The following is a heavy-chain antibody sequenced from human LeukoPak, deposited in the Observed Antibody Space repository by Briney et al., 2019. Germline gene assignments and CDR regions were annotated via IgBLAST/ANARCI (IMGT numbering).Heavy chain of an antibody. V-gene: IGHV1-46*02. Sequence: ASVKVSCKASGYTFNTYSINWVRQAPGQGLEWMGIIDPSGGSTTYAQKFQGRVTMTRDTSTSTVHMELSSLRSEDTAVYYCARELISGDWTWDIWGQGTMVTVSS. CDR1: GYTFNTYS. D-gene: IGHD2-21*02. CDR2: IDPSGGST. J-gene: IGHJ3*02. CDR3: ARELISGDWTWDI.